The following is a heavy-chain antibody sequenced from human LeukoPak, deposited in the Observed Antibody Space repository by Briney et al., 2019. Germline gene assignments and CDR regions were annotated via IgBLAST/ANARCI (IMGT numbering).Heavy chain of an antibody. CDR2: IYYSGST. CDR3: ARVDGDNYYDSSGYIDY. V-gene: IGHV4-39*07. J-gene: IGHJ4*01. Sequence: PSETLSLTCTVSGGSISSSSYYWGWIRQPPGKGLEWIGSIYYSGSTYYNPSLKSRVTISVDTSKNQFSLKLSSVTAADTAVYYWARVDGDNYYDSSGYIDYWGQGTLVTVSS. CDR1: GGSISSSSYY. D-gene: IGHD3-22*01.